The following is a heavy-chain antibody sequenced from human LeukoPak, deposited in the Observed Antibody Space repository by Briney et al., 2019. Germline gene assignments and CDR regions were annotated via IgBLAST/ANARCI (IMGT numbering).Heavy chain of an antibody. CDR3: AKKGYAGSGTYSYYFDY. J-gene: IGHJ4*02. V-gene: IGHV1-18*01. CDR1: GYIFDSYA. D-gene: IGHD3-10*01. Sequence: ASVRVSCKTSGYIFDSYAINWVRQAPGQGLEWMGWISTYNGNTKYAQKFQGRVTMTTDTATSTAYMEVTSLTSDDTAVYYCAKKGYAGSGTYSYYFDYWGQGTLVTVSS. CDR2: ISTYNGNT.